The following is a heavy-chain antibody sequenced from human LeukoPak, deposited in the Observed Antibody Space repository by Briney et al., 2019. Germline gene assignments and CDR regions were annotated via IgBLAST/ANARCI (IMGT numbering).Heavy chain of an antibody. V-gene: IGHV3-66*01. J-gene: IGHJ3*02. CDR3: AKIGSIADFDI. CDR1: GFTVSSNY. Sequence: GGSLRLSCAASGFTVSSNYMSWVRQAPGKGLEWVSVIYSGGSTYYADSVKGRFTISRDNSKNTLYLQMNSLRAEDTAVYYCAKIGSIADFDIWGQGTMVTVSS. CDR2: IYSGGST. D-gene: IGHD6-6*01.